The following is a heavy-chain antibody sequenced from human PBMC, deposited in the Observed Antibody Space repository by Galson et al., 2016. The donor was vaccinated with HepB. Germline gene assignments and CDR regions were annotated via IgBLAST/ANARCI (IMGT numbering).Heavy chain of an antibody. CDR2: ISGDGGST. V-gene: IGHV3-23*01. D-gene: IGHD6-19*01. Sequence: LSCAASGFTFSSYAMRWVRQAPGKGLEWVSAISGDGGSTYYAGSVQGRFTSSRDRSKNTLYLQMNSLGADDTAVYHCARFTQQWLDRVYYFNDWGQGTLVTVSS. J-gene: IGHJ4*02. CDR1: GFTFSSYA. CDR3: ARFTQQWLDRVYYFND.